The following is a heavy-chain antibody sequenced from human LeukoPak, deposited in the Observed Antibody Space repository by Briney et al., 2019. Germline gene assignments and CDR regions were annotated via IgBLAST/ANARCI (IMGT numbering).Heavy chain of an antibody. V-gene: IGHV3-21*01. Sequence: GSLRLSCAGSAFTFSSYSMNWVRQAPGKGLEWVSSISGSSSDIYYADSVKGRFSISRDNAKNTLNLQMNSLRAEDTAVYYCARDLGQYYDTSDNWFDPWGQGTLVTVSS. D-gene: IGHD3-22*01. CDR1: AFTFSSYS. J-gene: IGHJ5*02. CDR3: ARDLGQYYDTSDNWFDP. CDR2: ISGSSSDI.